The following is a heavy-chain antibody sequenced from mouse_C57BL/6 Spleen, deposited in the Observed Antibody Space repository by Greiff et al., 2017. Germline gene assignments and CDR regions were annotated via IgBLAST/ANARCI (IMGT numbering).Heavy chain of an antibody. CDR3: ARGGGYFEV. CDR2: INYDGSST. V-gene: IGHV5-16*01. J-gene: IGHJ1*03. Sequence: DVKLVESEGGLVQPGSSMKLSCTASGFTFSDYYMAWVRQVPEKGLEWVANINYDGSSTYYLDSLKSRFIISRDNAKNMLYLQMSSMKWEDTDTYYRARGGGYFEVWGTGTTITVSS. CDR1: GFTFSDYY.